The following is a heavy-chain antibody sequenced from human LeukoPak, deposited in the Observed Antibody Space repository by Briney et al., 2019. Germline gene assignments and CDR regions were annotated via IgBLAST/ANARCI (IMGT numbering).Heavy chain of an antibody. Sequence: SGGSLRLFCAASGFTFSNYEMNWVRQAPGEGLEWVSYISSSGSTIYYADSVKGRFTISRDNAKNSLYLQMNSLRAEDTAVYYCARELTSCCYFDYWGQGTLVTVSS. CDR3: ARELTSCCYFDY. CDR1: GFTFSNYE. V-gene: IGHV3-48*03. D-gene: IGHD2-2*01. J-gene: IGHJ4*02. CDR2: ISSSGSTI.